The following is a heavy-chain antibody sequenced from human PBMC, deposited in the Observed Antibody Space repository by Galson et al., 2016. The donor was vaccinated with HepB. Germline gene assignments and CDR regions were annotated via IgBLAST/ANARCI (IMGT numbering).Heavy chain of an antibody. D-gene: IGHD6-13*01. V-gene: IGHV3-23*01. J-gene: IGHJ4*02. Sequence: SLRLSCAASGFTFSSCAMTWVRQAPGKGLEWVSGISGSGANTYYAHAVKGQFTISRDNSNNTLYLQVNSLRAEDTALYFCARYSDSWAPFDYWGQGSLVTVSS. CDR1: GFTFSSCA. CDR2: ISGSGANT. CDR3: ARYSDSWAPFDY.